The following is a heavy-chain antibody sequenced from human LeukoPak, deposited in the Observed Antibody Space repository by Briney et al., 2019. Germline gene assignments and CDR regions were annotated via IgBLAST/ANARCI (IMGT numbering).Heavy chain of an antibody. CDR2: ISYDGSNK. CDR3: ARAEKHSSSWYQALDY. CDR1: GFTFSSYA. Sequence: PGGSLRLSCAASGFTFSSYAMHWVRQAPGKGLEWVAVISYDGSNKYYADSVKGRFTISRDNSKNTLYLQMNSLRAEDTAVYYCARAEKHSSSWYQALDYWGQGTLVTVSS. J-gene: IGHJ4*02. V-gene: IGHV3-30-3*01. D-gene: IGHD6-13*01.